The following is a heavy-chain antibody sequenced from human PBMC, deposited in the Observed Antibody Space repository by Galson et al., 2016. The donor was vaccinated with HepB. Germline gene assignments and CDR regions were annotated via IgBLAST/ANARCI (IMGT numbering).Heavy chain of an antibody. CDR1: GASVSSDGYC. Sequence: TLSLTCTVSGASVSSDGYCWSWIRQHPGKGLEWIGHMSYSGTTYFNPSLKSRVTISLDTSKNLFSLRLNSVTAADTAVYYCARGPQPGYSASRAVGLDYWGQGTVVTVSS. J-gene: IGHJ4*02. CDR3: ARGPQPGYSASRAVGLDY. V-gene: IGHV4-31*03. CDR2: MSYSGTT. D-gene: IGHD3-10*01.